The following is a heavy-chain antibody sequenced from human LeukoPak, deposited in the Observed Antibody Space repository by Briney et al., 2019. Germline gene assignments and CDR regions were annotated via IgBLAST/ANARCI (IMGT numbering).Heavy chain of an antibody. CDR3: ARDPGGGYKDDALDI. CDR2: IYHSGST. D-gene: IGHD3-16*01. J-gene: IGHJ3*02. Sequence: SETLSLTCAVYGGPISSINWWSWVRQPPGKGLEWIGEIYHSGSTNYNPSLKSRVTISVDKSKNQFSLQLSSVTAADTAVYFCARDPGGGYKDDALDIWGQGTMVTVSS. CDR1: GGPISSINW. V-gene: IGHV4-4*02.